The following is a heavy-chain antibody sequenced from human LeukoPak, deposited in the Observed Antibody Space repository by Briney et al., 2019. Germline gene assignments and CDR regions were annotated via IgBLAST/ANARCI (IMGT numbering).Heavy chain of an antibody. D-gene: IGHD4-17*01. CDR2: ISNDGSNK. J-gene: IGHJ4*02. CDR1: GFTFSSYG. CDR3: AKNLDYGQSPAPFDC. V-gene: IGHV3-30*18. Sequence: PGDSLRLSCVASGFTFSSYGMHWVRQAPGKGLEWVAVISNDGSNKYYADSVKGRFTISRDNSKNTLYLQMNSLRVEDTAMYYCAKNLDYGQSPAPFDCWGQGTQVTVSS.